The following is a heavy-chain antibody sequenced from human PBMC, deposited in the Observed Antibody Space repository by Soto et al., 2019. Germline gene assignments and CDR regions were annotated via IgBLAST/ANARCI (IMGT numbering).Heavy chain of an antibody. D-gene: IGHD6-13*01. Sequence: GSLRLSCAASGVTFSSYGMHWVRQAPGKGLEWVAVISYDGSNKYYADSVKGRFTISRDNSKNTLYLQMNSLRAEDTAVYYCATERAAAGTLNFDYWGQGTLVTVSS. CDR1: GVTFSSYG. CDR3: ATERAAAGTLNFDY. CDR2: ISYDGSNK. J-gene: IGHJ4*02. V-gene: IGHV3-30*03.